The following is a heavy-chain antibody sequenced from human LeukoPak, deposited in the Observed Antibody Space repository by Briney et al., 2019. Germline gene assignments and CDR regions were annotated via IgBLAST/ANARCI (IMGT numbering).Heavy chain of an antibody. CDR1: GGSISSGSYY. D-gene: IGHD5-12*01. J-gene: IGHJ4*02. CDR2: IYTSGST. Sequence: PSQTLSLTCTVSGGSISSGSYYWGWIRQPAGKGLEWIGRIYTSGSTNYNPSLKSRVTISVDTSKNQFSLKLSSVTAADTVVYYCAREGVASPGDYWGQGTLVTVSS. CDR3: AREGVASPGDY. V-gene: IGHV4-61*02.